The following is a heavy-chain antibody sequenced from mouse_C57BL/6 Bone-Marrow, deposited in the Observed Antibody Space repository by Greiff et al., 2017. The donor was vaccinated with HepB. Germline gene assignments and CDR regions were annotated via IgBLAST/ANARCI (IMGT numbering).Heavy chain of an antibody. J-gene: IGHJ2*01. Sequence: VKLVESGAELVKPGASVKISCKASGYAFSSYWMNWVKQRPGKGLEWIGQIYPGDGDTNYNGKFKGKATLTADKSSSTAYMQLSSLTSEDSAVYFCAVYYGNLYFDYWGQGTTLTVSS. CDR3: AVYYGNLYFDY. CDR2: IYPGDGDT. V-gene: IGHV1-80*01. D-gene: IGHD2-1*01. CDR1: GYAFSSYW.